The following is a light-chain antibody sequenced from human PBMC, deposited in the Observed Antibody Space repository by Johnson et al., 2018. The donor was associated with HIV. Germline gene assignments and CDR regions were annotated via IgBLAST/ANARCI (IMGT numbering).Light chain of an antibody. Sequence: QSVLTQPPSVSAAPGQKVTISCSGGTSNYVSWYQHLPGAAPKLLIYETDKRPSGIPDRFSGSKSGTSATLGITGLQTGDEADYYCGTWDSSLSAGVFGTGTKVTVL. CDR1: TSNY. J-gene: IGLJ1*01. CDR3: GTWDSSLSAGV. V-gene: IGLV1-51*02. CDR2: ETD.